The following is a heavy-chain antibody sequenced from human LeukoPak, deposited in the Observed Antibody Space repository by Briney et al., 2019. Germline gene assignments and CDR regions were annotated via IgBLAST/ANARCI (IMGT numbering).Heavy chain of an antibody. J-gene: IGHJ4*02. V-gene: IGHV3-23*01. CDR3: AKRRYDSSGHFDS. Sequence: GGSLRLSCAASGFTFSSYGMSWVRQAPGKGLEWVSAISGSGSYTDYADSVKGRFTISKDNSKNTLYMRMSSLRAEDTAVYYCAKRRYDSSGHFDSWGQGTLVTVSS. CDR1: GFTFSSYG. D-gene: IGHD3-22*01. CDR2: ISGSGSYT.